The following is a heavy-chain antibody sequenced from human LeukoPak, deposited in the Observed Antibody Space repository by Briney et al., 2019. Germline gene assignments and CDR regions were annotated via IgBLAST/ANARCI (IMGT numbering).Heavy chain of an antibody. CDR3: ARPGLDYYDSSGYYIEAFDI. J-gene: IGHJ3*02. D-gene: IGHD3-22*01. CDR1: GGSISSSSYY. V-gene: IGHV4-39*01. CDR2: IYYSGST. Sequence: SETLSLTCTVSGGSISSSSYYWGWIRQPPGKGLEWIRSIYYSGSTYYNPSLKSRVTISVDTSKNQFSLKLSSVTAADTAVYYCARPGLDYYDSSGYYIEAFDIWGQGTMVIVSS.